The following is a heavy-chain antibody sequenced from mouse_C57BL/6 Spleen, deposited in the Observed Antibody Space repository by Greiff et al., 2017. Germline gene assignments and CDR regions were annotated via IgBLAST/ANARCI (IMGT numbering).Heavy chain of an antibody. CDR2: IRLKSDNYAT. CDR1: GFTFSNYW. V-gene: IGHV6-3*01. Sequence: EVKLMESGGGLVQPGGSMKLSCVASGFTFSNYWMNWVRQSPEKGLEWVAQIRLKSDNYATHYAESVKGRFTISRDDSKSSVYLQMNNLRAEDTGIYYCTGPGKSFDYWGQGTTLTVSS. D-gene: IGHD4-1*01. J-gene: IGHJ2*01. CDR3: TGPGKSFDY.